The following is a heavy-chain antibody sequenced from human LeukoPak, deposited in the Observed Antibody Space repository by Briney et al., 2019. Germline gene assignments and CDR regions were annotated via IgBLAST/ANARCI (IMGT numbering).Heavy chain of an antibody. D-gene: IGHD2-21*02. CDR2: ISGSGGTT. CDR3: AKDSRSPLPRGRLDY. Sequence: GGCLRLSCAASGFTFSSYAMSWVRQAPGKGLEWVSGISGSGGTTCYADSVKGRFTISRDNSKNTYLQMNSLRAEDTAAYYCAKDSRSPLPRGRLDYWGQGTLVTVSS. V-gene: IGHV3-23*01. CDR1: GFTFSSYA. J-gene: IGHJ4*02.